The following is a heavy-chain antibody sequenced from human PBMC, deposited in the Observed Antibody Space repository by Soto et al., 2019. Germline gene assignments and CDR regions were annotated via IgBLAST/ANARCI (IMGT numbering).Heavy chain of an antibody. CDR2: IHSVDGNT. CDR3: ARDEDS. Sequence: VQVVQSGPEVKKPGASVKVSCKASGHPFNNYKIHWVRQAPGQGLEWLGWIHSVDGNTKYSERLQGRVTITWDTSASTAYMDLTSLRSEDTAVYYCARDEDSWGQGTLVTVSS. CDR1: GHPFNNYK. J-gene: IGHJ4*02. V-gene: IGHV1-3*01.